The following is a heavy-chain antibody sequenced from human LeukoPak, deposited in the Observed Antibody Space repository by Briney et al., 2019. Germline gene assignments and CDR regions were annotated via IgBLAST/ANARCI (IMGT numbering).Heavy chain of an antibody. CDR3: ASDSPYYGMDV. Sequence: GGPLRLSCAASGFPFSSYWMHWVRQVPGKGLLWVSRINSDGSATIYADSVRGRFTISRDNAKNTLYLQMSGLRVEDTAVYHCASDSPYYGMDVWGQGTTVTVSS. J-gene: IGHJ6*02. CDR1: GFPFSSYW. V-gene: IGHV3-74*01. CDR2: INSDGSAT.